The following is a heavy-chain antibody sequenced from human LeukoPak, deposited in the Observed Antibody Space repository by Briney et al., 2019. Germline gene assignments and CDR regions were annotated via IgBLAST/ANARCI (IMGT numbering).Heavy chain of an antibody. V-gene: IGHV1-18*01. CDR3: ARKLYGKFEY. D-gene: IGHD3-3*01. CDR1: GYTFTTYG. CDR2: INPYNGNT. Sequence: ASVKVSCKASGYTFTTYGISWVRQAPGQGLEWMGWINPYNGNTDYGQKFQGRFTMTTDTSTSTAYMELRSLRSDDTAVYYCARKLYGKFEYWGQGPLVTVSS. J-gene: IGHJ4*02.